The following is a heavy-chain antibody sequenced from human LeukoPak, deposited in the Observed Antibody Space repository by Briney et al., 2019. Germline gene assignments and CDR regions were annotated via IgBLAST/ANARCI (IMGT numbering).Heavy chain of an antibody. V-gene: IGHV1-2*06. CDR3: ARESMVRDFNWFDP. D-gene: IGHD3-10*01. Sequence: GASVKVSCKASGYAFTGYYIHWVRQAPGQGLEWMGRINPNSGGTNYAQKFQGRVTMTRDTSISTAYMELSRLTSDDTAVYYCARESMVRDFNWFDPWGQGTLVTVSS. CDR1: GYAFTGYY. J-gene: IGHJ5*02. CDR2: INPNSGGT.